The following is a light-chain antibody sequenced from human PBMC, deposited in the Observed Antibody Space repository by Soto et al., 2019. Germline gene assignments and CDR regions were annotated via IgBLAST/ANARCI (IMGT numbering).Light chain of an antibody. CDR2: DVS. CDR1: SADVGAFDY. J-gene: IGLJ3*02. Sequence: QSAPTQPASVSGSPGQSITISCAGTSADVGAFDYVSWYQHHPGKVPKLMIYDVSDRPSGVSTRFSGSKSANMASLTISGLQPDDEADSYCAAYTTSSTLVFGGGTKLTVL. CDR3: AAYTTSSTLV. V-gene: IGLV2-14*03.